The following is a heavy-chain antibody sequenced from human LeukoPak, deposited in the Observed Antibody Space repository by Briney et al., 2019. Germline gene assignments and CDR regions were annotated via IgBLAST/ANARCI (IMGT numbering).Heavy chain of an antibody. V-gene: IGHV3-33*01. Sequence: PGGSLRLSCEASGFTFSSYGMHWARQAPGKGLEWLALIWYDGSKKYYADSVKGRFTISRDNSKNTLYLHMNSLRAEDRAVYYCARDPRGIAAAGTLDYWGQGTPVTVSS. CDR1: GFTFSSYG. D-gene: IGHD6-13*01. CDR3: ARDPRGIAAAGTLDY. J-gene: IGHJ4*02. CDR2: IWYDGSKK.